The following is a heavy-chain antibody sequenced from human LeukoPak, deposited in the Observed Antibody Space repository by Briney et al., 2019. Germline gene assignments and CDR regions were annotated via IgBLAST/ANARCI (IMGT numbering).Heavy chain of an antibody. D-gene: IGHD1-26*01. Sequence: PGGSLRLSCAASGFTFSSYAMSWVRQAPGKGLEWVSAISGSGGSTYYADSVKGRFIISRDNSKNTLYLQMNSLRAEDTAVYYCAKDRSIVGATDIDYWGQGTLVTVSS. CDR1: GFTFSSYA. CDR3: AKDRSIVGATDIDY. CDR2: ISGSGGST. J-gene: IGHJ4*02. V-gene: IGHV3-23*01.